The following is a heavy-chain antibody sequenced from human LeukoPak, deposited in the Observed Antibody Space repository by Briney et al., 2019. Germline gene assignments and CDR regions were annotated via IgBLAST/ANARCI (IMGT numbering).Heavy chain of an antibody. Sequence: GESLNISCKVSGYTFANYWIGWVREMPGKVLEWMGIIYPADSETRYSPSFQGKVTISVDKSITTAYLQWSSLKAPDTAMYYCGRKISGSYSGLDYWGQGTLVSVSS. CDR1: GYTFANYW. V-gene: IGHV5-51*01. CDR3: GRKISGSYSGLDY. D-gene: IGHD1-26*01. CDR2: IYPADSET. J-gene: IGHJ4*02.